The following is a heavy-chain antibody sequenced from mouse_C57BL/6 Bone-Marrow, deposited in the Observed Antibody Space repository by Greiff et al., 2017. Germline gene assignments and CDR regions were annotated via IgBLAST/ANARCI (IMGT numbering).Heavy chain of an antibody. CDR2: ISSGGSYT. Sequence: EVQVVESGGDLVKPGGSLKLSCAASGFTFSSYGMSWVRQTPDKRLEWVATISSGGSYTYYPDSVKGRFTISRDNAKNTLYLQMSSLKSEDTAMYYCARQKRYYYRPFAYWGQGTLVTVSA. CDR1: GFTFSSYG. J-gene: IGHJ3*01. D-gene: IGHD1-1*01. CDR3: ARQKRYYYRPFAY. V-gene: IGHV5-6*01.